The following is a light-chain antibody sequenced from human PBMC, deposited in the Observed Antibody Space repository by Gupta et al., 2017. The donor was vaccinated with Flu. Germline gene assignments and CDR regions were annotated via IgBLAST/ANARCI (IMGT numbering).Light chain of an antibody. CDR2: GES. Sequence: EIVMTQSPATLSVSTGGGAALSCKASQSVSSNLAWYQQKPGQAPRLLIYGESTRATGIPARFSGSGFGTEFTLTITNVQPEDAAIYYCQQYNNWPPWTFGQGTRVEIK. CDR1: QSVSSN. CDR3: QQYNNWPPWT. J-gene: IGKJ1*01. V-gene: IGKV3-15*01.